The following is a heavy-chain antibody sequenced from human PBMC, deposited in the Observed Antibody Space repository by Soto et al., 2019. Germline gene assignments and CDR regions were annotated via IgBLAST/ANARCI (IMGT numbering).Heavy chain of an antibody. CDR2: ISSSSATI. D-gene: IGHD1-1*01. CDR3: ARECSGVDV. J-gene: IGHJ6*02. V-gene: IGHV3-48*01. Sequence: GGSLILSCAASGFTFSTYIMNWVRQAPGKGLEWVSCISSSSATIYYADSVKGRFTISRDNAKNSLYLQMNSLRAEDTAMYYCARECSGVDVWGQGTTVTVSS. CDR1: GFTFSTYI.